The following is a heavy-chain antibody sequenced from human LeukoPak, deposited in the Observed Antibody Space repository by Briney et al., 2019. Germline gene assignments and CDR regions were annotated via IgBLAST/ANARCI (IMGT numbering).Heavy chain of an antibody. J-gene: IGHJ4*02. Sequence: PSETLSLTCTVSGYSISSGYYWGWIRQPPGKGLEWIGSIYHSGSTYYNPSLKSRVTISVDTSKNQFSLKPSSVTAADTAVYYCARDVLTTPGRSGDYWGQGTLVTVSS. CDR3: ARDVLTTPGRSGDY. CDR1: GYSISSGYY. V-gene: IGHV4-38-2*02. CDR2: IYHSGST. D-gene: IGHD1-1*01.